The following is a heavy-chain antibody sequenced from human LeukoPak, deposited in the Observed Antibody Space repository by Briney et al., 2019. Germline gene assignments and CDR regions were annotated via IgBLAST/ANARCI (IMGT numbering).Heavy chain of an antibody. J-gene: IGHJ4*02. D-gene: IGHD2-2*01. Sequence: GGSLRLSCAASGFTFSSYAMSWVRQAPGKGLEWVSAISGSGGSTYYADSVKGRFTISRDNSKNTLYLQMNSLRAEDTAVYYCAKGGYCSSTSCLRFYFDYWGQGTLVTVSS. V-gene: IGHV3-23*01. CDR2: ISGSGGST. CDR3: AKGGYCSSTSCLRFYFDY. CDR1: GFTFSSYA.